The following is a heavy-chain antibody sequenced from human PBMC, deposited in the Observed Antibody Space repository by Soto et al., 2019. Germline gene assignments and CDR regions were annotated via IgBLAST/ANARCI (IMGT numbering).Heavy chain of an antibody. J-gene: IGHJ4*02. CDR2: ISGRGGST. D-gene: IGHD3-22*01. CDR1: GFTFSSYA. V-gene: IGHV3-23*01. Sequence: PGGSLRLSCAASGFTFSSYAMSWVRQAPGKGLEWVSAISGRGGSTYYADSVKGRFTISRDNSQNTLYLQMNSLRAEDTAVYYCAKAPFITMIVVFKSGYFDYWGQGTLVTVSS. CDR3: AKAPFITMIVVFKSGYFDY.